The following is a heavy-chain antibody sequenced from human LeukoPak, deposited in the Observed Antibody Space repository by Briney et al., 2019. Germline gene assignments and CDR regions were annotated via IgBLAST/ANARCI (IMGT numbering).Heavy chain of an antibody. CDR2: INPNSGGT. V-gene: IGHV1-2*02. J-gene: IGHJ5*02. CDR3: AKGYYGSGRKQLRFDP. Sequence: ASVKVSCKASGYTFTSYGISWVRQAPGQGLEWMGWINPNSGGTNYAQKFQGRVTMTRDTSISTAYMELSRLRSDDTAVYYCAKGYYGSGRKQLRFDPWGQGTLVTVSS. CDR1: GYTFTSYG. D-gene: IGHD3-10*01.